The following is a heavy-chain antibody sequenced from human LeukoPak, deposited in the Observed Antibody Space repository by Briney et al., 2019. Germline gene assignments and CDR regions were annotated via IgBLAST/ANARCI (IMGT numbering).Heavy chain of an antibody. J-gene: IGHJ4*02. Sequence: ASVKVSCKASGYTFTNHGIGWVRQAPGQGLEWMGWISVYNGHTNYAQKLQDRVTMTTDTSTTTAYMELRSLRSDDTAVYYCAREGGDSGSYYSYDYWGQGTLVTVSS. CDR1: GYTFTNHG. D-gene: IGHD1-26*01. CDR3: AREGGDSGSYYSYDY. CDR2: ISVYNGHT. V-gene: IGHV1-18*01.